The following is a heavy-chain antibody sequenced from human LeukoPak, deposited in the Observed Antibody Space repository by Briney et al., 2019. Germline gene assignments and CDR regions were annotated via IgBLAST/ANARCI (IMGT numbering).Heavy chain of an antibody. D-gene: IGHD3-16*02. CDR3: ATVSQYYDYVWGSYRPRDAFDI. CDR2: FDPEDGET. J-gene: IGHJ3*02. V-gene: IGHV1-24*01. Sequence: ASVKVSCKVSGYTLTELSMHWVRQAPGKGLEWMGGFDPEDGETIYAQKFQGRVTMTEDTSTDTAYMELSSLRSEDTAVYCCATVSQYYDYVWGSYRPRDAFDIWGQGTMVTVSS. CDR1: GYTLTELS.